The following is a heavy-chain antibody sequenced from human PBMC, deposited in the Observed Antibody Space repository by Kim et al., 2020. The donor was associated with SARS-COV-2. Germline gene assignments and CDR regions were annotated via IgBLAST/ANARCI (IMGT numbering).Heavy chain of an antibody. J-gene: IGHJ4*02. Sequence: SETLSLTCAVSGGSTSSSNWWSWVRQPPGKGLEWIGEIYHSGSTNYNPSLKSRVTISVDKSKNQFSLKLSSVTAADTAVYYCARAVWFGELLDYYFDYWGQGTLVTVSS. CDR2: IYHSGST. CDR1: GGSTSSSNW. CDR3: ARAVWFGELLDYYFDY. D-gene: IGHD3-10*01. V-gene: IGHV4-4*02.